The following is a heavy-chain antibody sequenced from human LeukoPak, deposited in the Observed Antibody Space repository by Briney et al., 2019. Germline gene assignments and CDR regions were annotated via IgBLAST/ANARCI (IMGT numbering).Heavy chain of an antibody. CDR1: GFTFSDYN. V-gene: IGHV3-11*06. D-gene: IGHD2-2*01. CDR3: ARSCSSTSCPFDY. Sequence: GGSLRLSCAASGFTFSDYNMSWIRQAPGKGLEWVSYISSSSSYTNYADSVKGRFTISRDNAKNSLYLQMNSLRAEDTAVYYCARSCSSTSCPFDYWGQGTLVPVSS. CDR2: ISSSSSYT. J-gene: IGHJ4*02.